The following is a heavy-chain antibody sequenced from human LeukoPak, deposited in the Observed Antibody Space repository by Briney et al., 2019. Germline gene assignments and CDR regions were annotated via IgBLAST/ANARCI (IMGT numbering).Heavy chain of an antibody. J-gene: IGHJ4*02. CDR3: ARSGTIYPDFDY. V-gene: IGHV3-7*01. Sequence: PGGSLRLSCAASGFTFSSYWMSRVRQAPGKGLEWVTNIKQDGSEKYYVDSVKGRFTISRDNAKNSLYLQMNSLRAEDTAVYYCARSGTIYPDFDYWGQGTLVTVSS. CDR2: IKQDGSEK. D-gene: IGHD1-1*01. CDR1: GFTFSSYW.